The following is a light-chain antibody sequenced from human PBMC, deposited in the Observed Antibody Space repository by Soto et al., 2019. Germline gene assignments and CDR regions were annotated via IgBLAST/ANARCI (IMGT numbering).Light chain of an antibody. CDR3: QQSASSVT. J-gene: IGKJ5*01. Sequence: ETGLTQSPGTLSLSPGERAILSCRASQSVISIYLAWYQQKPGQAPRPLIYGASNRATGIPDRFSGSGFGTHFTLTISSLEPEDFAMYYCQQSASSVTFGQGTRLEI. CDR2: GAS. V-gene: IGKV3-20*01. CDR1: QSVISIY.